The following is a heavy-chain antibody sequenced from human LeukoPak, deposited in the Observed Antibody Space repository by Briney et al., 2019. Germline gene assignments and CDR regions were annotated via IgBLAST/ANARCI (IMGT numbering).Heavy chain of an antibody. D-gene: IGHD3-22*01. CDR2: ISSSGSTI. Sequence: AGGSLRLSCAASGFTFSDYYMSWIRQAPGKGLERVSYISSSGSTIYYADSVKGRFTISRDNAKNSLYLQMNSLRAEDTAVYYCARFPSGYYDSSGYYYRSAWFDPWGQGTLVTVSS. J-gene: IGHJ5*02. CDR3: ARFPSGYYDSSGYYYRSAWFDP. CDR1: GFTFSDYY. V-gene: IGHV3-11*01.